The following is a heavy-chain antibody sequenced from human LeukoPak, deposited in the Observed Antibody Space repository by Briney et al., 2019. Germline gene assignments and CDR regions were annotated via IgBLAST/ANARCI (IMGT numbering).Heavy chain of an antibody. J-gene: IGHJ6*02. CDR1: GYTFTGYY. CDR3: TRDHCTNINCYEDDYLGMDV. D-gene: IGHD2-2*01. V-gene: IGHV1-2*02. Sequence: ASVKVSCKASGYTFTGYYMHWVRQAPGQGLEWMGWINPTTGATDTAQKFQGRVTMTRDTSISAAYMELSRLRSDDTAVYYCTRDHCTNINCYEDDYLGMDVWGQGTTDTVSS. CDR2: INPTTGAT.